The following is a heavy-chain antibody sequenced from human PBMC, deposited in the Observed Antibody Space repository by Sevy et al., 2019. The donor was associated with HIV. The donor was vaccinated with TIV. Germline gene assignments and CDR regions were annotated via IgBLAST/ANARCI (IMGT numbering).Heavy chain of an antibody. CDR2: ISFDATNK. D-gene: IGHD1-1*01. V-gene: IGHV3-30-3*01. Sequence: GGCLRLSCAASGFTFNRYSMPWVRQAPGKGLEWVATISFDATNKHYPDSVKGRFTISRDNFQNSLFLQMDSLRPEDTAVYYCALERLSSDVAEYFQNWGQGTLVTVSS. CDR3: ALERLSSDVAEYFQN. J-gene: IGHJ1*01. CDR1: GFTFNRYS.